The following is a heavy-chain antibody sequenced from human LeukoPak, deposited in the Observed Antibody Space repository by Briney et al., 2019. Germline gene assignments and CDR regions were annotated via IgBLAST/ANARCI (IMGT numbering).Heavy chain of an antibody. CDR1: GYTLTELS. D-gene: IGHD2-15*01. Sequence: SVKVPCKVSGYTLTELSMHWVRQAPGKGHELMGGFDPEDGETIYAQKFQGRVTMTEDTSTDTAYMELSSLRSEATAVYYCATGSWSRVFDYWGQGTLVTVSS. V-gene: IGHV1-24*01. CDR2: FDPEDGET. J-gene: IGHJ4*02. CDR3: ATGSWSRVFDY.